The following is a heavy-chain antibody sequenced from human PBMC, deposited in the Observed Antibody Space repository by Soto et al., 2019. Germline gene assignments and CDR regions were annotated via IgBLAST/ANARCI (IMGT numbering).Heavy chain of an antibody. Sequence: KTGGSLRLSCAGTGFTFGNSYLSWIRQGPGQGLEWLSYIRPGSKYPAYADSVNCLFTNSSDNAQRSLYLQVMTLTAEDTSSDYCVRDGGGGLFDAWGQGTMVTVSS. CDR2: IRPGSKYP. CDR1: GFTFGNSY. J-gene: IGHJ5*02. D-gene: IGHD3-16*01. CDR3: VRDGGGGLFDA. V-gene: IGHV3-11*06.